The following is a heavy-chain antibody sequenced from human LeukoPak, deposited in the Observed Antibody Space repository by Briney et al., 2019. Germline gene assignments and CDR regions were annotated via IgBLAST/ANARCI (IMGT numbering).Heavy chain of an antibody. CDR2: ISWNSGSI. D-gene: IGHD5-24*01. V-gene: IGHV3-9*01. J-gene: IGHJ4*02. CDR1: GFTFDDYA. CDR3: AKSDRDGYKMGIFDY. Sequence: GGSLRLSCEASGFTFDDYAMHWVRQAPGQGLEWVSGISWNSGSIGYADSVKGRFTISRDNAKNSLYLQMNSLRAEDTALYYCAKSDRDGYKMGIFDYWGQGTLVTVSS.